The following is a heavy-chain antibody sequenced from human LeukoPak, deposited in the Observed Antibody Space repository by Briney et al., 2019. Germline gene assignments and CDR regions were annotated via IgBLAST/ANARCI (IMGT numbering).Heavy chain of an antibody. J-gene: IGHJ4*02. Sequence: PGGSLRLSCEASGFIFSNFAMGWVRQAPEKGLEWVSVISGSGLTTYYADSAKGRFTISRDNSKNTLSLQMNSLRAEDTAIYYCAKMTDSSGYYPFDYWGQGTLVIVSS. CDR1: GFIFSNFA. V-gene: IGHV3-23*01. D-gene: IGHD3-22*01. CDR2: ISGSGLTT. CDR3: AKMTDSSGYYPFDY.